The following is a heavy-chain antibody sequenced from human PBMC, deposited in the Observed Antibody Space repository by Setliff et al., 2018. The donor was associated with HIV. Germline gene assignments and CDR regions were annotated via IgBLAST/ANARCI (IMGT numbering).Heavy chain of an antibody. CDR1: GISFGNHW. Sequence: GGSLRLSCGASGISFGNHWMYWVRQAPGKGLEWVSSVATNGGSTYYAASVQGRFTISSDNSKSVVYLQMNSLRAEDTAVYYCVQGGLSSGWGSFWGQGTLVTVSS. CDR3: VQGGLSSGWGSF. J-gene: IGHJ4*02. D-gene: IGHD6-25*01. V-gene: IGHV3-23*01. CDR2: VATNGGST.